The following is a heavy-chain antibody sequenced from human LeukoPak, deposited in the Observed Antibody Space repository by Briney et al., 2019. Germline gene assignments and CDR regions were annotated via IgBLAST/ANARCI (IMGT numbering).Heavy chain of an antibody. D-gene: IGHD3-10*01. CDR3: TMVRGVIRDY. CDR1: GFTFDDYA. CDR2: ISWDGGST. Sequence: GGSLRLSCAASGFTFDDYAMHWVRQAPGKGLEWVSLISWDGGSTYYADSVKGRFTISRDNSKNTLYLQMNSLRAEDTAVYYCTMVRGVIRDYWGQGTLVTVSS. J-gene: IGHJ4*02. V-gene: IGHV3-43D*04.